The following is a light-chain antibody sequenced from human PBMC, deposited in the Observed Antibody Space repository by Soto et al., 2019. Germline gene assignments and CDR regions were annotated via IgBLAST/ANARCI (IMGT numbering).Light chain of an antibody. CDR2: DVS. J-gene: IGLJ1*01. V-gene: IGLV2-11*01. CDR1: SSDVGGYNY. CDR3: CSYAGSYTRYV. Sequence: QSVLTQPRSVSGSPGQSVTISCTGTSSDVGGYNYVSWYQQRPGKAPKLMIYDVSKRPSGVPNRFSGSKSGNTASLTISGLQDEDEADYYCCSYAGSYTRYVLGTGNKVTVL.